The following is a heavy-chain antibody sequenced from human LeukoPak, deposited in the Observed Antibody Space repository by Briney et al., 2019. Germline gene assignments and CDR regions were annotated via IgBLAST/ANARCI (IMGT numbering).Heavy chain of an antibody. CDR1: GGSISSGDYY. CDR3: ARRTENWNYFDY. J-gene: IGHJ4*02. V-gene: IGHV4-30-4*01. Sequence: SETLSLTCTVSGGSISSGDYYWSWIRQPPGKGLEWIGYIYYSGRTYYNPSLKSRVTISVDTSKNQFSLKLSSVTAADTAVYYCARRTENWNYFDYWGQGTLVTVSS. D-gene: IGHD1-1*01. CDR2: IYYSGRT.